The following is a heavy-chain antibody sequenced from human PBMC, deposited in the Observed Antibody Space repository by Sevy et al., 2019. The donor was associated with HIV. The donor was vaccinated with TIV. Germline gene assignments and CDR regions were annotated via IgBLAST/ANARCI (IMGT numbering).Heavy chain of an antibody. J-gene: IGHJ4*02. CDR2: IYTSGST. V-gene: IGHV4-61*02. CDR1: GGSISSGTYY. CDR3: ARYYYGSGKYYFDY. Sequence: SETLSLTCTVSGGSISSGTYYWTWIRQPAGKGLEWIGRIYTSGSTNYNPSLKSRVTISLDTSKNQFSLNLSSVTAADTADYYCARYYYGSGKYYFDYWGQGTLVTVSS. D-gene: IGHD3-10*01.